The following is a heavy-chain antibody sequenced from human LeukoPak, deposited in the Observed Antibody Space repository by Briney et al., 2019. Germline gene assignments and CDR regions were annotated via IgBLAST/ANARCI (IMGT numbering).Heavy chain of an antibody. CDR3: ARALATVVTPYNWFDP. V-gene: IGHV1-69*02. CDR2: IIPILGIA. J-gene: IGHJ5*02. Sequence: SVKVSCKASGGTFSSYTISWVRQALGQGLEWMGRIIPILGIANYAQKFQGRVTITADKSTSTAYMELSSLRSEDTAVYYCARALATVVTPYNWFDPWGQGTLVTVSS. CDR1: GGTFSSYT. D-gene: IGHD4-23*01.